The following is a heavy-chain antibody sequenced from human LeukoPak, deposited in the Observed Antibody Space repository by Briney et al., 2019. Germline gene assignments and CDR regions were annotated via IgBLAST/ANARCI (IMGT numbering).Heavy chain of an antibody. J-gene: IGHJ4*02. CDR3: PKDKIVGRTGWYYLDY. D-gene: IGHD6-19*01. CDR1: GVTFSNYG. Sequence: GGSLRLSCAASGVTFSNYGMHWVRQAPSKGLEWEAVISEDGSNEYYSDSLQNRFTIFRVDSKKTQYLQMNSLITEANAAVYFPKDKIVGRTGWYYLDYWGQGTMVTVSS. V-gene: IGHV3-30*18. CDR2: ISEDGSNE.